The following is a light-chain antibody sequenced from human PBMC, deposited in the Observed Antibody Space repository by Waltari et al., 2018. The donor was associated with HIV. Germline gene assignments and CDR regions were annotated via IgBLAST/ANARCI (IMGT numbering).Light chain of an antibody. Sequence: QSVLTQPPSVSAAPGQKVTISCSGTSSNIGTNYVSWYQQLPGTAPKLRSYENKKRPSGIPDRFSGAKSGTSATLGITGLQTGDEADYYCGTWDSSLSAGVFGGGTKVTV. CDR1: SSNIGTNY. CDR3: GTWDSSLSAGV. J-gene: IGLJ3*02. CDR2: ENK. V-gene: IGLV1-51*02.